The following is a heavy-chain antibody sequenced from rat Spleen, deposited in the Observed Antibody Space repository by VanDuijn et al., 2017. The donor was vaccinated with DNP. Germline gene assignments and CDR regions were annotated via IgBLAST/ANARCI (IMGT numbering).Heavy chain of an antibody. Sequence: EVQLQESGPGLVKPSQSLSLTCSVTGYCLTSSYRWNWIRKFPGNKLEWMGYVNIAGSPNYNPPLNSRIPITRDTSKNQFFLQVNSVTTEDTATYYCARWPGYNPPYAMDAWGQGTSVTVSS. CDR2: VNIAGSP. D-gene: IGHD1-4*01. J-gene: IGHJ4*01. CDR3: ARWPGYNPPYAMDA. V-gene: IGHV3-3*01. CDR1: GYCLTSSYR.